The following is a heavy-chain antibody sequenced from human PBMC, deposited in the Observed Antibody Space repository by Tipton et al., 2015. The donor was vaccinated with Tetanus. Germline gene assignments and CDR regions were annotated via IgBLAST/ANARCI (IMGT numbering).Heavy chain of an antibody. Sequence: QVQLVQSGAEVKKPGASVKVSCKASGYTFTHYGVNWVRQAPGQGLEWMGWISPFNNNINYAEKFQGRLTMTTDRSTSTVHMELRGLISDDTAVYYCARGRGLGPHEFFEHWGQGTLVTVSS. CDR2: ISPFNNNI. CDR3: ARGRGLGPHEFFEH. V-gene: IGHV1-18*01. J-gene: IGHJ5*02. CDR1: GYTFTHYG. D-gene: IGHD7-27*01.